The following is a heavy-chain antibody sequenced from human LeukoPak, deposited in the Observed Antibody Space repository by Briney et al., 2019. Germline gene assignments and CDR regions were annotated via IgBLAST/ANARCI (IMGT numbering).Heavy chain of an antibody. Sequence: GGSLRLSCAASGLTFTNYWMSWVRQAPGKGLEWVANIKQDGSEKNYVDSVRGRFAISRDNSKNTLYLQMNSLRAEDTAVYYCARDSAGDGYNYYDYWGQGTLVTVSS. CDR1: GLTFTNYW. CDR3: ARDSAGDGYNYYDY. D-gene: IGHD5-24*01. J-gene: IGHJ4*02. V-gene: IGHV3-7*01. CDR2: IKQDGSEK.